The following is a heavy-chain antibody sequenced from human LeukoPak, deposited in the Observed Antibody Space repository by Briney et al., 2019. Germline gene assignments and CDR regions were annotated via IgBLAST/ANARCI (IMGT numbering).Heavy chain of an antibody. V-gene: IGHV5-51*01. Sequence: GESLKISCKASGYSFSTYWIAWVRQMPGKGLELMGIMYPDDSDTRYSPSFQGQVTISADKSINTACLQWNSLQASDTAIYYCARLKGGLVKLRECYFDYWGQGTLVTV. CDR3: ARLKGGLVKLRECYFDY. CDR1: GYSFSTYW. CDR2: MYPDDSDT. J-gene: IGHJ4*02. D-gene: IGHD4-17*01.